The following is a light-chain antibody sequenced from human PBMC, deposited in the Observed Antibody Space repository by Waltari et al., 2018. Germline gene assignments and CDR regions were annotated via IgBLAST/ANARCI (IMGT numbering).Light chain of an antibody. CDR1: SSDIGGYNH. CDR3: TSYAGSNTFL. CDR2: EVT. Sequence: QAALTQPRSVSGSPGQSVTISCTGTSSDIGGYNHVPWYQQHPGTAPKLIIYEVTKLPSGVSDRFSGSKSGNTASLTISGLQAEDEADYFCTSYAGSNTFLFGGGTRLTVL. V-gene: IGLV2-11*01. J-gene: IGLJ2*01.